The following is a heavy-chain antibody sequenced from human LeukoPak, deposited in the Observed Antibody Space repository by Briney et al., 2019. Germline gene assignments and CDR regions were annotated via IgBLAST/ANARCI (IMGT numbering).Heavy chain of an antibody. CDR2: ISGSGGST. CDR1: GFTSSSYA. CDR3: AKWGATVTPDYYYYYMDV. D-gene: IGHD4-17*01. J-gene: IGHJ6*03. V-gene: IGHV3-23*01. Sequence: GGSLRLSCAASGFTSSSYAMSWVRQAPGKGLEWVSAISGSGGSTYYADSVKGRFTISRDNSKNTLYLQMNSLRAEDTAVYYCAKWGATVTPDYYYYYMDVWGKGTTVTVSS.